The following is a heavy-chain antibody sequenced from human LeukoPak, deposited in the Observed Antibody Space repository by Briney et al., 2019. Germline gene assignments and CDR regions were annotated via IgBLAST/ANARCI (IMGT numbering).Heavy chain of an antibody. J-gene: IGHJ4*02. Sequence: SETLSLTCTVSGGSISSYYWSWIRQPPGKGLEWIGYIYYSGSTNYNPSLKSRVTISVDTSKNQFSLKLSSVTAADTAVYYCARARIAAGAAFDYWGQGILVTVSS. CDR3: ARARIAAGAAFDY. D-gene: IGHD6-25*01. CDR2: IYYSGST. CDR1: GGSISSYY. V-gene: IGHV4-59*01.